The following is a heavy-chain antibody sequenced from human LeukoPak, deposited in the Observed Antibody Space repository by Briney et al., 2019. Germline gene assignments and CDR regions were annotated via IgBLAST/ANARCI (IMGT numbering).Heavy chain of an antibody. V-gene: IGHV3-66*02. CDR1: VFTVSSNY. CDR2: LYRGGNA. J-gene: IGHJ4*02. Sequence: WGSMRLSCAASVFTVSSNYMSLVRQAPWKGLKWVSVLYRGGNAYYADSVKGRFTISRDYSKNTLYLQMNSLRAEDTAVYYCARGAYDTSGSPDYYFDYWGQGTLVTVSS. CDR3: ARGAYDTSGSPDYYFDY. D-gene: IGHD3-22*01.